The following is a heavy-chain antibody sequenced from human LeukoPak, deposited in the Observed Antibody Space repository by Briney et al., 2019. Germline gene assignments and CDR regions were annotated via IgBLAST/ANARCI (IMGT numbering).Heavy chain of an antibody. D-gene: IGHD2-15*01. CDR2: IYYRGST. Sequence: SETLSLTCAVYGGSFSGYYWSWIRQPPGKGLEWIGSIYYRGSTYYNPSLKSRVTISVDTSKNQFSLKLSSVTAADTAVYYCARGYCSGGSCYSYYYYYYMDVWGKGTTVTVSS. V-gene: IGHV4-34*01. J-gene: IGHJ6*03. CDR3: ARGYCSGGSCYSYYYYYYMDV. CDR1: GGSFSGYY.